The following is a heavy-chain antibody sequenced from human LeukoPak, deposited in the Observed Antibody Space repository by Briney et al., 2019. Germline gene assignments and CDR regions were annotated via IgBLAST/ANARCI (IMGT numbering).Heavy chain of an antibody. V-gene: IGHV3-48*04. J-gene: IGHJ4*02. D-gene: IGHD5-12*01. CDR1: GFTFSSYS. Sequence: PGGSLRLSCAASGFTFSSYSMNWVRQAPGKGLEWVSYISSSSSTIYYADSVKGRFTISRDNAKNSLYLQMNSLRAEDTAVYYCARDLGGYALDYWGQGTLVTVSA. CDR3: ARDLGGYALDY. CDR2: ISSSSSTI.